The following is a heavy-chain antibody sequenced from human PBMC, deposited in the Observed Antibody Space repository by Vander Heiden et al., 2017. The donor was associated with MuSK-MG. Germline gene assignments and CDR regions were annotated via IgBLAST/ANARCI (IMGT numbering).Heavy chain of an antibody. V-gene: IGHV2-5*02. CDR1: GFSLSTSGVG. CDR2: IYWDDDK. J-gene: IGHJ3*02. CDR3: AHILVLQNAFDI. Sequence: QITLKESGPTMVKPTQTLTLTCTFSGFSLSTSGVGVGWIRQPPGKALEWLTLIYWDDDKRYSPSLKSRLTITKDTSKNQVVLTMTNMDPVDTATYYCAHILVLQNAFDIWGQGTMVTVSS.